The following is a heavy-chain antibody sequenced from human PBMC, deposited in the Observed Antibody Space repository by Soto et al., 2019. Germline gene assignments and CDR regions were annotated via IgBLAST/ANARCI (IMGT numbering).Heavy chain of an antibody. CDR1: GGTFSSYA. V-gene: IGHV1-69*13. Sequence: GASVKVSCKASGGTFSSYAISWVRQAPGQGLEWMGGIIPIFGTANYAQKFQGRVTITADESTSTAYMELSSLRSEDTAVYYCARDTAKMRGASSSGYWGQGTLVTVSS. CDR2: IIPIFGTA. CDR3: ARDTAKMRGASSSGY. D-gene: IGHD6-6*01. J-gene: IGHJ4*02.